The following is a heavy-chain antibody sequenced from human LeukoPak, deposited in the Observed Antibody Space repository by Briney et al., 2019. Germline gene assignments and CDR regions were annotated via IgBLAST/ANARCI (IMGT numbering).Heavy chain of an antibody. J-gene: IGHJ4*02. Sequence: AHLRLSCVASGITLQNYWMSWVRRAPGKGPERVANIKQDGSVEHDMDSVKGRFTISRDNAKNSRILQMNSLRAEDTAVYYCARWAGVTDYWGQGTLVTVSS. CDR2: IKQDGSVE. D-gene: IGHD5-18*01. V-gene: IGHV3-7*01. CDR3: ARWAGVTDY. CDR1: GITLQNYW.